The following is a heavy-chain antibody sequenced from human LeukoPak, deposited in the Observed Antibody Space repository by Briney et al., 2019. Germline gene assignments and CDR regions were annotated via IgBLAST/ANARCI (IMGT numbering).Heavy chain of an antibody. Sequence: SETLSLTCTVSGGSISSSSYYWGWIRQPPGKGLEWIGSIYYSGSTYYNPSLKSRVTISVDTSKNQFSLKLSSVTAADTAVYYCARAGRMATILDYWGQGTLVTVSS. D-gene: IGHD5-24*01. CDR2: IYYSGST. CDR3: ARAGRMATILDY. CDR1: GGSISSSSYY. V-gene: IGHV4-39*07. J-gene: IGHJ4*02.